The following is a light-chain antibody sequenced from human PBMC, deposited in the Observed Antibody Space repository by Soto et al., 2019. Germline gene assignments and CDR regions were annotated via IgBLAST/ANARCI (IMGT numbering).Light chain of an antibody. V-gene: IGKV3-20*01. CDR2: DAS. J-gene: IGKJ3*01. CDR3: QQYGTSPS. Sequence: EIVLTQTPGTLSLSPGERATLSCRASQSVSSNFLAWYQQKRGQAPRLLIYDASTRATGIPDRFSGSGSGTDFTLTVSRLEPEYFAVYYCQQYGTSPSFGPGTIVDVK. CDR1: QSVSSNF.